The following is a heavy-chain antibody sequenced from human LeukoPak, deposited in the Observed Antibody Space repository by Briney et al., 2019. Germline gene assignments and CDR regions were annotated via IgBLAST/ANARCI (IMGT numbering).Heavy chain of an antibody. V-gene: IGHV4-59*11. D-gene: IGHD5-12*01. CDR2: IYYSGST. CDR1: GGSISSHY. Sequence: PSETLSLTCTVSGGSISSHYWSWIRQPPGKGLEWIGYIYYSGSTNYNPSLKSRVTISVDTSKNQFSLKLSSVTAADTAVYYCARTGYGGYSYYFDYWGQETLVTVSS. CDR3: ARTGYGGYSYYFDY. J-gene: IGHJ4*02.